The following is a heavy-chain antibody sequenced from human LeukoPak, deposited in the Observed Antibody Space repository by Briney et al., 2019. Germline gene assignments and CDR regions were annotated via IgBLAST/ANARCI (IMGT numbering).Heavy chain of an antibody. V-gene: IGHV4-59*01. CDR2: IYYSGST. D-gene: IGHD6-19*01. CDR3: ARRGSGWFEDY. J-gene: IGHJ4*02. Sequence: SETLSLTCSVSGDSFNIYYWSWIRQPPGKGLEWIGYIYYSGSTNYNPSLKSRVTISVDTSKNQFSLKLSSVTAADTAVYYCARRGSGWFEDYWGQGTLVTVSS. CDR1: GDSFNIYY.